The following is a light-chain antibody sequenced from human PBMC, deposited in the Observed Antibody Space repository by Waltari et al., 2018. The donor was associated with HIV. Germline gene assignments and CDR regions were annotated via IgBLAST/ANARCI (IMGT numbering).Light chain of an antibody. CDR3: SSYTTNNTRV. V-gene: IGLV2-14*03. CDR2: EVS. J-gene: IGLJ3*02. CDR1: SIDVGASNY. Sequence: QSALTQPASVSGSPGQSITISCPGTSIDVGASNYVSWYQQHPGKAPKLMIYEVSNRPSGVSNRCSASKSGNTASLTISGLQAEDEADYYCSSYTTNNTRVFGGGTKLTVL.